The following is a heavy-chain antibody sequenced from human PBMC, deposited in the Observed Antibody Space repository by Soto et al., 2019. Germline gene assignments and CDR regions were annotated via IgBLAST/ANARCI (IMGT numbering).Heavy chain of an antibody. CDR3: SRGDYRDYYYYGMDV. CDR1: GLTVRSYA. D-gene: IGHD4-17*01. V-gene: IGHV3-30-3*01. Sequence: PGWCMRLSCAASGLTVRSYAMHWVRQAPGKGLEWVAVISYDGSNKYYADSVKGRFTISRDNSKNTLYLQMNSLRAEDTAVYYCSRGDYRDYYYYGMDVWGQGTTVTLYS. J-gene: IGHJ6*02. CDR2: ISYDGSNK.